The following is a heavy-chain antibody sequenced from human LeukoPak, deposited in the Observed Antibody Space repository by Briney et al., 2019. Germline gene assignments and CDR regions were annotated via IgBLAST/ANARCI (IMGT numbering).Heavy chain of an antibody. CDR2: IKQDGSEK. Sequence: GGSLRLSCAASGFTFSSYWMSWVRQAPGKGLEWVANIKQDGSEKYYVDSVKGRFTVSRDNAKNSLYLQMNSLRAEDTAVYYCARDSGIAVAGTDFWAKGTLVTVSS. CDR1: GFTFSSYW. D-gene: IGHD6-19*01. V-gene: IGHV3-7*01. CDR3: ARDSGIAVAGTDF. J-gene: IGHJ1*01.